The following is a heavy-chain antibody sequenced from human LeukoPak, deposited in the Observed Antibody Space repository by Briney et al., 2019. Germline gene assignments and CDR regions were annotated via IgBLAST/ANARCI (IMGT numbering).Heavy chain of an antibody. Sequence: ASVKVSCKASRYIFTGYYMHWVRQAPGQGLEWMGWINPNSGDTNYAQKFQGRVTMTRDTSISTAYMELSRLRSDDTAVYYCARARYRLAETYIDYWGQGTLVTVSS. J-gene: IGHJ4*02. CDR3: ARARYRLAETYIDY. CDR2: INPNSGDT. D-gene: IGHD3-16*01. CDR1: RYIFTGYY. V-gene: IGHV1-2*02.